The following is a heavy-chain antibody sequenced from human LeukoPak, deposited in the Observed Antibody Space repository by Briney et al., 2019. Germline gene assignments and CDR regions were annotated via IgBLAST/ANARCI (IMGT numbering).Heavy chain of an antibody. CDR2: IKSKTDGGTT. CDR1: GFTFSNAW. J-gene: IGHJ4*02. D-gene: IGHD3-10*01. V-gene: IGHV3-15*01. Sequence: GGSLRLSCAASGFTFSNAWMSWVRQAPGKGLEGVGRIKSKTDGGTTDYAAPVKGRFTISRDDSKNTLYLQMNSLKTEDTAVYYCTTDTYYYGSGSHDYWGQGTLVTVSS. CDR3: TTDTYYYGSGSHDY.